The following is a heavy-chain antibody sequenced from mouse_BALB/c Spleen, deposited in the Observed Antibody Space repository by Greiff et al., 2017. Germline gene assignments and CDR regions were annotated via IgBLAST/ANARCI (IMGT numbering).Heavy chain of an antibody. J-gene: IGHJ3*01. CDR2: IDPYNGGT. D-gene: IGHD2-4*01. CDR1: GYAFTSYN. CDR3: AIFYYDCDGFAY. Sequence: VQLQQSGPELVKPGASVKVSCKASGYAFTSYNMYWVKQSHGKSLEWIGYIDPYNGGTSYNQKFKGKATLTVDKTSSTAYMHLNSLTSEDSAVYYCAIFYYDCDGFAYWGQGTLVTVSA. V-gene: IGHV1S135*01.